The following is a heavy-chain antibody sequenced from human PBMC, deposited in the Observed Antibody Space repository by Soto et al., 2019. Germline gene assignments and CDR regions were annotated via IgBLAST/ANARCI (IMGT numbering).Heavy chain of an antibody. D-gene: IGHD2-15*01. V-gene: IGHV3-49*05. J-gene: IGHJ4*02. CDR2: TRNKFAGGTA. Sequence: EVQLVESGGGLVKPGQSLRLSCTTSGFTFSDSSMTWFRQAPGKGLEWVSFTRNKFAGGTADYAASVQGRFTISRDDSEGIVYLQMNSLKSEDTAVYYCTRDRILPDYWGQGTLVTVSS. CDR3: TRDRILPDY. CDR1: GFTFSDSS.